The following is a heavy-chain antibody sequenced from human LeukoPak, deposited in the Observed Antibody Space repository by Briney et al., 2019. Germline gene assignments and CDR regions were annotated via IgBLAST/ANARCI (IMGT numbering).Heavy chain of an antibody. CDR1: GFAFDDYA. D-gene: IGHD2-2*01. CDR2: ISWNSGSI. J-gene: IGHJ4*02. V-gene: IGHV3-9*03. Sequence: GGSLRLSCAASGFAFDDYAMHWVRQAPGKGLEWVSGISWNSGSIGYADSVKGRFTISRDNAKNSLYLQMNSLRAEDMALYYCAKASADLYFDYWGQGTLVTVSS. CDR3: AKASADLYFDY.